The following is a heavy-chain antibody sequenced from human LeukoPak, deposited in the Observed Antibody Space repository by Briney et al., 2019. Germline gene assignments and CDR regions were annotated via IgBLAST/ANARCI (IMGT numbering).Heavy chain of an antibody. CDR2: IYYSAST. Sequence: PSETLSLTCTVSGGSISSHYWSWIRQPPGKGLEWIGYIYYSASTNYNPSLKSRVTISVDTSKNQFSLKLSSVTAADTAVYYCARDSGNRMGGDAFDIWGQGTMVTVSS. J-gene: IGHJ3*02. CDR3: ARDSGNRMGGDAFDI. V-gene: IGHV4-59*11. D-gene: IGHD4-23*01. CDR1: GGSISSHY.